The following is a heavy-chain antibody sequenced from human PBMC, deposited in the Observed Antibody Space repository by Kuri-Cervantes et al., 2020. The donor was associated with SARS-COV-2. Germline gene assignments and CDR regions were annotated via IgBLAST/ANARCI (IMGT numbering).Heavy chain of an antibody. J-gene: IGHJ3*02. V-gene: IGHV4-38-2*02. CDR2: INHSGST. D-gene: IGHD1-26*01. CDR3: ARDNPISGSYWDAFDI. Sequence: SETLSLTCTVSGYSISSGYYWGWIRQPPGKGLEWIGEINHSGSTNYNPSLKSRVTISVDTCKNQFSLKLSSVTAADTAVYYCARDNPISGSYWDAFDIWGQGTMVTVSS. CDR1: GYSISSGYY.